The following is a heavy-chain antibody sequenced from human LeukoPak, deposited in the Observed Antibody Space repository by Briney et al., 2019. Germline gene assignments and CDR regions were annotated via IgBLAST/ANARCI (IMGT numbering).Heavy chain of an antibody. J-gene: IGHJ6*03. CDR2: ISGSGGST. V-gene: IGHV3-23*01. Sequence: GGSLRLSCAASGFTFSSYAMSWVRQAPGKGLEWVSAISGSGGSTYYANSVKGRFTISRDNSKNTLYLQMNSLRAEDTAVYYCAKDLGANYYYMDVWGKGTTVTVSS. CDR1: GFTFSSYA. CDR3: AKDLGANYYYMDV.